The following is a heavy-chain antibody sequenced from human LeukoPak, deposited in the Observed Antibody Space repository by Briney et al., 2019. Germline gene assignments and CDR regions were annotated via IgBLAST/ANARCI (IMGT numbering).Heavy chain of an antibody. Sequence: GGSLRLSCAASGLTFSSYWMHWVRQAPGKGLAWVSRIDSDGSSTSYADSVKGRFTISRDNAKNTLYLQMNSLRAEDTAVYYCARDRSGYDSHWGQGTLVTVSS. CDR2: IDSDGSST. CDR1: GLTFSSYW. J-gene: IGHJ4*02. V-gene: IGHV3-74*01. D-gene: IGHD5-12*01. CDR3: ARDRSGYDSH.